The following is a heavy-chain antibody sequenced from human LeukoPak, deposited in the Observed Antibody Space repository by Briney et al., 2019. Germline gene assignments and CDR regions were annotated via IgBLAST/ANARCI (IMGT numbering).Heavy chain of an antibody. CDR1: VGPFSGHY. D-gene: IGHD1-26*01. CDR2: IDHTGKS. V-gene: IGHV4-34*01. CDR3: ARPSHQGETYFNACDI. Sequence: PSETVSLTRAVYVGPFSGHYGRWIRQAPGKGREGIGEIDHTGKSNHKTALKSRVTMEVDTSKKQFSLSVESMTAADTAIYYCARPSHQGETYFNACDIWGRGTPVSVSS. J-gene: IGHJ3*02.